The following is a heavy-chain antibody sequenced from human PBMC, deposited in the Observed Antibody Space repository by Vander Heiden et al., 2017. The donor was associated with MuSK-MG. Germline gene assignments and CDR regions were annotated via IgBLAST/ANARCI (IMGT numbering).Heavy chain of an antibody. V-gene: IGHV1-2*06. Sequence: QVQLVPSGAEVKKPGASVKVSCKASGYTFTGYYMHWVRQAPGQGLEWMGRINPNSGGTNYAQKFQGRVTMTRDTSISTAYMEMSRLRSDDTAVYYCARDPSSSAGFDPWGQGTLVTVSS. J-gene: IGHJ5*02. CDR1: GYTFTGYY. CDR3: ARDPSSSAGFDP. D-gene: IGHD6-13*01. CDR2: INPNSGGT.